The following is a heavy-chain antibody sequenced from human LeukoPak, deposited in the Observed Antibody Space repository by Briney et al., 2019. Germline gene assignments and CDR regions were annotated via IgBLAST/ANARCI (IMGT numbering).Heavy chain of an antibody. D-gene: IGHD6-13*01. V-gene: IGHV3-23*01. Sequence: GGSLRLSCAASGFTFSSYAMSWVRQAPGKGLEWVSTISGSGGSTYYADSVKGRFTISRDNSENTLYLQMNSLRAEDTALYYCAKALVTLSWRGSDHWGQGALVTVSS. CDR1: GFTFSSYA. J-gene: IGHJ4*02. CDR2: ISGSGGST. CDR3: AKALVTLSWRGSDH.